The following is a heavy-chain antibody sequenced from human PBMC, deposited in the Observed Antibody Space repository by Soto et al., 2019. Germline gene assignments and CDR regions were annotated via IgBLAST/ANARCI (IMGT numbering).Heavy chain of an antibody. V-gene: IGHV3-48*03. Sequence: GVSLRLSCAASGYTLRSYEMNWVRQAPGKGLEWVSYISSSGTTKYYVDSVKGRFTISRDNAKNELYLQMKSLRAEDTAVYYCAREANSYGRRIDYWGPGTLVTVSS. CDR3: AREANSYGRRIDY. CDR2: ISSSGTTK. CDR1: GYTLRSYE. D-gene: IGHD5-18*01. J-gene: IGHJ4*02.